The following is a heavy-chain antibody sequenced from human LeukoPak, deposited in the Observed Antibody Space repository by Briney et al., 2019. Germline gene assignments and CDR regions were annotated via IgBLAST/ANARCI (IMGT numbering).Heavy chain of an antibody. CDR2: ISSNGDNT. CDR1: EFPFNTYA. V-gene: IGHV3-64D*06. CDR3: TRDSALLGVAFDL. J-gene: IGHJ3*01. D-gene: IGHD2-15*01. Sequence: PGGSLRLSCSASEFPFNTYAIHWVRQAPGKGLEYVAGISSNGDNTDFADSAKGRFTISRDNSKSTLFLQMNSLRAEDTAVYFCTRDSALLGVAFDLWGQGTVVTVSS.